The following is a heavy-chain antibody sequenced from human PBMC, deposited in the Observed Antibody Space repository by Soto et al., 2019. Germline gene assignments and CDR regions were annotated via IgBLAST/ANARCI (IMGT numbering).Heavy chain of an antibody. CDR2: IIPIFGTA. J-gene: IGHJ2*01. CDR3: AVGDRGWLHLGYFDL. CDR1: GGTFSSYT. Sequence: QVQLVQSGAEVKKPGSSVTVSCKASGGTFSSYTISWVRQAPGQGLEWMGGIIPIFGTANYAQKFQGRVTSTADESTSAAYMELSSLRSEATAVYYCAVGDRGWLHLGYFDLGGRGTLVTVSS. V-gene: IGHV1-69*12. D-gene: IGHD5-12*01.